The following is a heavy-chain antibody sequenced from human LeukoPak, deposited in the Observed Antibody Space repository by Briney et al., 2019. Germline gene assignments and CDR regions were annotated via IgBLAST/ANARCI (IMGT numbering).Heavy chain of an antibody. D-gene: IGHD5-18*01. Sequence: GGSLRLSCAASGFTFSSYWMSWVRQAPGKGLEWVANIMQDGSEKYYVDSVKGRFTISRDNAKNSLFLQMNSLRAEDTAVYYCARHLSGITGYTYGRGIDYWGQGTLVTVSS. CDR2: IMQDGSEK. CDR1: GFTFSSYW. CDR3: ARHLSGITGYTYGRGIDY. J-gene: IGHJ4*02. V-gene: IGHV3-7*01.